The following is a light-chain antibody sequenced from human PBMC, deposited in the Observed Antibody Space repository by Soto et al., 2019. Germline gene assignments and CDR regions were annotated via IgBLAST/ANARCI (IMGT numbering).Light chain of an antibody. J-gene: IGLJ2*01. CDR2: LNNDGSH. V-gene: IGLV4-69*01. Sequence: QSVLTQSPSASASLGASVKLTCTLSSGHSSYAIAWHQKQPGKGPRYLMDLNNDGSHTKGDGIPDRFSGSSSGADRFLIISSLQSEDEADYYCASYTSSSTSVIFGRGTKLTVL. CDR3: ASYTSSSTSVI. CDR1: SGHSSYA.